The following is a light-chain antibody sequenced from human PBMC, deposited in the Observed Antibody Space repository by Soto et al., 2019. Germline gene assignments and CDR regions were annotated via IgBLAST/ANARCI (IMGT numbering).Light chain of an antibody. CDR2: DAS. V-gene: IGKV3-15*01. Sequence: EIVMTQSPATLSVSPGEGATLSCRASQSVGRKLVWYQQKAGQAPRPLIFDASTRATGIPDRFSGSGSGTDFTLTISRLEPEDSAVYYCQEYGSSRPITFGQGTRLEI. CDR1: QSVGRK. CDR3: QEYGSSRPIT. J-gene: IGKJ5*01.